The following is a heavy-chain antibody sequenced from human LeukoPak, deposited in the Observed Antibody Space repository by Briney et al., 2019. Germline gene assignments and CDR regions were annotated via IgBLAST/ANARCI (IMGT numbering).Heavy chain of an antibody. D-gene: IGHD3-16*01. Sequence: SETLSLTCAVYGGSFSGYYWSWIRQPPGKGLEWIGEINHSGSTNYNPSLKSRVTISVDTSKNQFSLKLSSVPAADTAVYYCARGPQYVYYGMDVWGQGTTVTVSS. CDR2: INHSGST. CDR3: ARGPQYVYYGMDV. V-gene: IGHV4-34*01. CDR1: GGSFSGYY. J-gene: IGHJ6*02.